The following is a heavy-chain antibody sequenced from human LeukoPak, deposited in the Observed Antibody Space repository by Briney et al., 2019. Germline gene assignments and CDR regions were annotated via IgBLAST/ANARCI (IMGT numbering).Heavy chain of an antibody. D-gene: IGHD6-13*01. Sequence: SVTLSLTCTVSGGSISSYYWSWIRQPPGKGLEWIGYIYYSGSTNYNPSLKSRVTISVDTSKNQFSLKLSSVTAADTAVYYCARDRSRRSSWNNYYYYGMDVWGQGTTVTVSS. V-gene: IGHV4-59*01. CDR3: ARDRSRRSSWNNYYYYGMDV. CDR1: GGSISSYY. CDR2: IYYSGST. J-gene: IGHJ6*02.